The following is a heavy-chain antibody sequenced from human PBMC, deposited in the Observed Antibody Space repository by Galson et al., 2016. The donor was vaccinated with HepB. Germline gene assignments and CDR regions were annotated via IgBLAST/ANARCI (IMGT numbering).Heavy chain of an antibody. CDR3: AKAGVYNWNDVDLEY. D-gene: IGHD1-1*01. V-gene: IGHV3-48*03. CDR2: ISTSSETI. Sequence: SLRLSCAASGFSFNSYDMNWVRQAPGKGLEWISYISTSSETISYADSVKGRFTISRDNARNSVSLLMNSLRVEDTAVYYCAKAGVYNWNDVDLEYWGQGTLVTVSS. J-gene: IGHJ4*02. CDR1: GFSFNSYD.